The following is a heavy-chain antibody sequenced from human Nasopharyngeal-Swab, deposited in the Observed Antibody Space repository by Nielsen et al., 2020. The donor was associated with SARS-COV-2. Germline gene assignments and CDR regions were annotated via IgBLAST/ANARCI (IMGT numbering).Heavy chain of an antibody. Sequence: GGSLRLSCTASGFTFSSYAMSWVRQAPGKGLEWVSEISGSGGSTYYAESVKGRFTISRDNSKNTLYLQMDSLRAEDTALYFCARVVAPQWMAIPPEFDYWGQGTLVTVSS. CDR3: ARVVAPQWMAIPPEFDY. D-gene: IGHD6-19*01. J-gene: IGHJ4*02. V-gene: IGHV3-23*01. CDR1: GFTFSSYA. CDR2: ISGSGGST.